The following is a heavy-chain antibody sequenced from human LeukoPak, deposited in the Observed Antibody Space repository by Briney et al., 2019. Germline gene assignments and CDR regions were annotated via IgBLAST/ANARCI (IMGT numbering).Heavy chain of an antibody. Sequence: GESLKISCKGSGYSFSSLWIGWVRQMPGKGLEWMGIIYPGDSDTRYSPFFQGQVTISADKSISTAYLQWSSLKASDTAMYYCARHTKYSSSSRVFDYWGQGTLVTVSS. D-gene: IGHD6-6*01. V-gene: IGHV5-51*01. CDR2: IYPGDSDT. CDR3: ARHTKYSSSSRVFDY. CDR1: GYSFSSLW. J-gene: IGHJ4*02.